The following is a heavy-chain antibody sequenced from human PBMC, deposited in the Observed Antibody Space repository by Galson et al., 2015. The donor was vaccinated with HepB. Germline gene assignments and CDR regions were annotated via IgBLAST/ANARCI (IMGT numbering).Heavy chain of an antibody. CDR1: GFTFTTYW. J-gene: IGHJ6*02. CDR3: GRDMDV. Sequence: SLRLSCATSGFTFTTYWMSWVRQAPGKGLEWVANINQDGSNKNYVGSVRDRFTISRDNAKNSVYLQMDSLRAEGTALYYCGRDMDVWGQGTTVTVSS. D-gene: IGHD3-10*01. V-gene: IGHV3-7*03. CDR2: INQDGSNK.